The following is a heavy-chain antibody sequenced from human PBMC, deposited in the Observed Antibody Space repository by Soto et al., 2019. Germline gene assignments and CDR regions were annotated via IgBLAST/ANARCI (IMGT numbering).Heavy chain of an antibody. CDR3: ARGLILWFGEFSRRGGYYYYMDV. CDR1: GGSFSGYQ. Sequence: QVQLQQWGAGLLKPSETRSLTCAVYGGSFSGYQWTWIRQPPGNRLGWIGEINDSGNINYNPSLKSRVTILVDTPKKQISLKLSSVTAADTAVYYCARGLILWFGEFSRRGGYYYYMDVWGKGTTVTVSS. D-gene: IGHD3-10*01. J-gene: IGHJ6*03. V-gene: IGHV4-34*01. CDR2: INDSGNI.